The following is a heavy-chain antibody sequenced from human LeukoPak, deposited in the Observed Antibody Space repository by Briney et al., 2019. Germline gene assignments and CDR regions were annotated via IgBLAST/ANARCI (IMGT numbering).Heavy chain of an antibody. CDR1: GFTFSTYA. J-gene: IGHJ5*02. D-gene: IGHD3-22*01. V-gene: IGHV3-21*06. CDR3: ARDLGQYYDTSDDWFDP. Sequence: GGSLRLYCAASGFTFSTYAMHWVRQAPGKGLEWVSYISSSSSFINYTDSLKGRVTISRDNAKNLLFLQMNSLRAEDTAVYYCARDLGQYYDTSDDWFDPWGQGTLVTVSS. CDR2: ISSSSSFI.